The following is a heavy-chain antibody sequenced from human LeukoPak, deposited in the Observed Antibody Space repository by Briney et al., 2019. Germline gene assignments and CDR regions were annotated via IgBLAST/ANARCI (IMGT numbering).Heavy chain of an antibody. D-gene: IGHD6-13*01. CDR1: GFTFSIYA. Sequence: GGSLRLSCAASGFTFSIYAMSWVRQAPGKGLEWVSAISGSGGNTYYADSVKGRFTISRDNSKNTLYLQMNSLRAEDTAVYYCARGTPAAGNYFDYWGQGTLVTVSS. V-gene: IGHV3-23*01. J-gene: IGHJ4*02. CDR3: ARGTPAAGNYFDY. CDR2: ISGSGGNT.